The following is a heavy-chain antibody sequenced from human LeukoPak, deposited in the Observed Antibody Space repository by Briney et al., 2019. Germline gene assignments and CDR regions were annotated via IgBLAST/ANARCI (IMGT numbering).Heavy chain of an antibody. V-gene: IGHV3-64*01. Sequence: GGSLRLSCAASGFTFSSYIMHWVRQAPGKGLEYVSAISSNGGSTYYANSVKGRFTISRDNSKNTLYLQMGSLRAEDMAVYYCASLAAGDMAVAGTGPSDYWGQGTLVTVSS. D-gene: IGHD6-19*01. J-gene: IGHJ4*02. CDR2: ISSNGGST. CDR3: ASLAAGDMAVAGTGPSDY. CDR1: GFTFSSYI.